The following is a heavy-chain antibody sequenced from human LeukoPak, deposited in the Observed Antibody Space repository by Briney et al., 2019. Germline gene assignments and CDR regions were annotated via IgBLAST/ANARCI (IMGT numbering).Heavy chain of an antibody. V-gene: IGHV3-64*04. J-gene: IGHJ4*02. CDR3: AKYTPGGVATDFDY. D-gene: IGHD5-12*01. CDR1: GFTFSSYA. Sequence: GGSLRLSCLASGFTFSSYAMYWVRQAPGKGLEYVSVISTNGGSTYYADSVKGRFTISRDNSKNTLYLQMNSLRAEDTAVYYCAKYTPGGVATDFDYWGQGTLVTVSS. CDR2: ISTNGGST.